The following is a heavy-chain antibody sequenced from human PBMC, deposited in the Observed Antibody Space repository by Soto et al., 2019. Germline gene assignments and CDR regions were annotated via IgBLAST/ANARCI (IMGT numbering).Heavy chain of an antibody. CDR3: AREDRVTAQKYFSFCMDV. D-gene: IGHD5-12*01. Sequence: QVQLQASGPGLVKPSETLSLTCTVSGGSIRNYYWSWIRQPPGKGLEWIGYIYYSGSTNYSPPLKMRRTISLHTSKNHYSLKLSSMTAAHTAVYYCAREDRVTAQKYFSFCMDVWGQGTTVTVSS. V-gene: IGHV4-59*01. CDR1: GGSIRNYY. CDR2: IYYSGST. J-gene: IGHJ6*02.